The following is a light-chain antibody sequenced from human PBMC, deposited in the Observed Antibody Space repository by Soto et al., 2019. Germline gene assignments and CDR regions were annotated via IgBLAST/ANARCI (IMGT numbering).Light chain of an antibody. V-gene: IGKV3D-20*02. J-gene: IGKJ3*01. CDR3: QQRSNWPPFT. CDR1: QSVSTK. CDR2: QTS. Sequence: EIVMTQSPATLSVSPGEGATLSCRAGQSVSTKLAWYHLKPGQAPRLLIYQTSIRAAGIPDRFSGSGSGTDFTLTISRLEPEDSAVYYCQQRSNWPPFTFGPGTKVDIK.